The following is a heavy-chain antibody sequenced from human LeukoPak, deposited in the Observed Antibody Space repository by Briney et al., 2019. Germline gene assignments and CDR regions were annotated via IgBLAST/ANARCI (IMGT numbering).Heavy chain of an antibody. CDR1: GYILTSYG. CDR3: AKSNGYGLIDI. D-gene: IGHD3-22*01. CDR2: VSTYNGNT. V-gene: IGHV1-18*04. Sequence: GASVKVSCKASGYILTSYGITWVRQAPGQGLEWMGWVSTYNGNTNYAEKIQDRVIMTTDISTSTVYMELRSLRFDDTAVYYCAKSNGYGLIDIWGQGTMVTVSS. J-gene: IGHJ3*02.